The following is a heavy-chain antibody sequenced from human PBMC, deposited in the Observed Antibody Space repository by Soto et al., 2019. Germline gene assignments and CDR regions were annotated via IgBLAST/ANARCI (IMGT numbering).Heavy chain of an antibody. CDR1: GYTFNTYG. D-gene: IGHD1-26*01. Sequence: ASVKVSCKASGYTFNTYGVSWVRQAPGQGLEWMGRISAYNGDTNYAQKLQGRLTMTTDTSTRTAYMELRSLRSDDTAVYYCASHPVSGSLHFDSWGQGTLVTVSS. J-gene: IGHJ4*02. CDR3: ASHPVSGSLHFDS. CDR2: ISAYNGDT. V-gene: IGHV1-18*04.